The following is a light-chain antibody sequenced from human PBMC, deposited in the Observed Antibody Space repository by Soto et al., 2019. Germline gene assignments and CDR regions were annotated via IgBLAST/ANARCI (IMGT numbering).Light chain of an antibody. Sequence: EIVLTQSPGTLSLSTGERATLSCRASHIVSSSYLAWYQQKPGQAPRLLIYGASSRATGIPDRFSGSGSGTDFTLTISRLEPEDFAVYYCQQYGSSRTFGQGTKVDIK. J-gene: IGKJ1*01. CDR2: GAS. V-gene: IGKV3-20*01. CDR1: HIVSSSY. CDR3: QQYGSSRT.